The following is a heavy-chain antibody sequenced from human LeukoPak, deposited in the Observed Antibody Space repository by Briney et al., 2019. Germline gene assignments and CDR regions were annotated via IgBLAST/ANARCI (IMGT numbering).Heavy chain of an antibody. Sequence: GGSLRLSCAASGFTFSSYSMNWVRQAPGKGLEWVSYISSSDNTIYYADSVKGRFTISRDNAKNLLYLQMNSLRAEDTAVYYCAREMVAVAGTFFDYWGQGTLVTVSS. CDR2: ISSSDNTI. J-gene: IGHJ4*02. D-gene: IGHD6-19*01. V-gene: IGHV3-48*04. CDR1: GFTFSSYS. CDR3: AREMVAVAGTFFDY.